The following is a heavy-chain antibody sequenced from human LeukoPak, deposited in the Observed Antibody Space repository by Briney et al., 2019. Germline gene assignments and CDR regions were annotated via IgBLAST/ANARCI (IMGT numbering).Heavy chain of an antibody. CDR3: ARDRGAGYCSGGGCYSAVFDL. D-gene: IGHD2-15*01. J-gene: IGHJ3*01. V-gene: IGHV3-53*01. CDR1: GVTVGSNY. Sequence: GGSLRLSCAASGVTVGSNYMSWVRQAPGKGLEWVSVIYSGDNAYYADSVKGRFTISRDNSKNTLNLQMNGLRAEDTAVYYCARDRGAGYCSGGGCYSAVFDLWGQGTMVTVSS. CDR2: IYSGDNA.